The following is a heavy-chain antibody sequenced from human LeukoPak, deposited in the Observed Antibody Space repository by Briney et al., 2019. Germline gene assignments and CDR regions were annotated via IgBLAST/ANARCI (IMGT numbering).Heavy chain of an antibody. CDR3: ARGPFSGAASFDY. Sequence: ASVKVSCKASGGTFISYAISWVRQAPGQGLEWMGGIIPIFGTANYAQKFQGRVTITTDESTSTAYMELSSLRSEDTAVYYCARGPFSGAASFDYWGQGTLVTVSS. J-gene: IGHJ4*02. D-gene: IGHD1-26*01. CDR1: GGTFISYA. CDR2: IIPIFGTA. V-gene: IGHV1-69*05.